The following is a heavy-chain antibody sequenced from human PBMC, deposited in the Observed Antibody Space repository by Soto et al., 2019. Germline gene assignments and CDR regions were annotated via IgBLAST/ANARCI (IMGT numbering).Heavy chain of an antibody. Sequence: RGSLKISCKGSGYSFTSYWIGWVRQMPGKGLEWMGIIYPGDSNTRYSPSFQGQVTISADRSISTAYLQWSSLKASDTAMYYCARQDPVLIAAAGKDYYYYYGMDVGGQGTTVTLSS. J-gene: IGHJ6*02. CDR2: IYPGDSNT. CDR1: GYSFTSYW. D-gene: IGHD6-13*01. CDR3: ARQDPVLIAAAGKDYYYYYGMDV. V-gene: IGHV5-51*01.